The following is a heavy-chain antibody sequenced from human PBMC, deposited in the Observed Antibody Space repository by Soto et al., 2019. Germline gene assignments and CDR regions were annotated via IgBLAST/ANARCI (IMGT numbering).Heavy chain of an antibody. J-gene: IGHJ6*02. CDR2: IIPIFGTA. CDR1: GGTFSSYA. CDR3: ASRLQYWDYYGMDV. Sequence: GASVKVSCKASGGTFSSYAISWVRQAPGQGLEWMGGIIPIFGTANYAQKFQGRVTITADKSTSTAYMELSSLRSEDTAVYYCASRLQYWDYYGMDVWGQGTTVTVSS. D-gene: IGHD2-8*02. V-gene: IGHV1-69*06.